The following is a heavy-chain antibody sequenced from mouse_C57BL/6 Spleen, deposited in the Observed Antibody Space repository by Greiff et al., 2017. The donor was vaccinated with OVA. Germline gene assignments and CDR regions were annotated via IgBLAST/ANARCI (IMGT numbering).Heavy chain of an antibody. CDR3: ALICDGYYKGYFDV. Sequence: QVQLQQPGAELVKPGASVKMSCKASGYTFTSYWITWVKQRPGQGLEWIGDIYPGSGSTNYNEKFKSKATLTVDTSSSTAYMQLSSLTSEDSAVYYCALICDGYYKGYFDVWGTGTTVTVSS. CDR1: GYTFTSYW. J-gene: IGHJ1*03. CDR2: IYPGSGST. D-gene: IGHD2-3*01. V-gene: IGHV1-55*01.